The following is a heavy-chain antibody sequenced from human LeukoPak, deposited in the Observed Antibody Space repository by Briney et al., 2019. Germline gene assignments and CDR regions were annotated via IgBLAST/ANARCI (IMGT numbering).Heavy chain of an antibody. D-gene: IGHD6-13*01. Sequence: ASVKVSCKASGYTFTSYDINWVRQATGQGLEWMGWMNPNSGNTGYAQKFQGRVTMTRNTSISTAYMELSSLRSEDAAVYYCASTKSPSSWNWSTYYYGMDVWGQGTTVTVSS. J-gene: IGHJ6*02. CDR2: MNPNSGNT. CDR3: ASTKSPSSWNWSTYYYGMDV. V-gene: IGHV1-8*01. CDR1: GYTFTSYD.